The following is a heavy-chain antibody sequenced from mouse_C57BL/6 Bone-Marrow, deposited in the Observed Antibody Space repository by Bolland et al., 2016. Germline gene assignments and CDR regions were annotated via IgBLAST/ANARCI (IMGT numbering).Heavy chain of an antibody. CDR3: ARGGTTVVLDY. CDR2: INYDGSST. D-gene: IGHD1-1*01. Sequence: INYDGSSTYYLDSLKSRFIISRDNAKNILYLQMSSLKSEDTATYYCARGGTTVVLDYWGQGTT. V-gene: IGHV5-16*01. J-gene: IGHJ2*01.